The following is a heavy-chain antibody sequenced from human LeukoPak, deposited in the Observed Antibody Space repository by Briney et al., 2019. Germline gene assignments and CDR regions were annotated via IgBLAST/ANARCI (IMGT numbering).Heavy chain of an antibody. Sequence: ASVKVSCKASGYTFTGYYMHWVRQAPGQGLEWMGWINPNSGGTNYAQKFQGRVTMTRDTSISTAYMELSRLRSDDTAVYYCARDPGISRSGGSCYWSSIDAFDIWGQGTMVTVSS. CDR2: INPNSGGT. D-gene: IGHD2-15*01. CDR3: ARDPGISRSGGSCYWSSIDAFDI. J-gene: IGHJ3*02. CDR1: GYTFTGYY. V-gene: IGHV1-2*02.